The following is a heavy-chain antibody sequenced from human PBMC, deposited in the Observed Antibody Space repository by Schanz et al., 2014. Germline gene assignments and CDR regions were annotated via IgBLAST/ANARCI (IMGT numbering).Heavy chain of an antibody. V-gene: IGHV3-11*03. CDR1: GFAVDNYY. J-gene: IGHJ4*02. Sequence: VHLLDSGGGLVQPGGSLRLSCAASGFAVDNYYMSCVRQAPGRGLEWVSYVSSSSSYTHYADSVKGRFTISRDNAKNSLFLQMNSLRAEDTAIYYCAKNQYDDVDLSSFYFDFWGQGTLVTVSS. CDR3: AKNQYDDVDLSSFYFDF. CDR2: VSSSSSYT. D-gene: IGHD3-10*02.